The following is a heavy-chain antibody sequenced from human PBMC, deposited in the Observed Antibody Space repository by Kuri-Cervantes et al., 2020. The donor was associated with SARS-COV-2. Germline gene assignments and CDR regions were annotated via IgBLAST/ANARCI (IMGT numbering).Heavy chain of an antibody. CDR2: ISAYNGNT. CDR3: ATARSYSSGWYYFDY. J-gene: IGHJ4*02. D-gene: IGHD6-19*01. Sequence: ASVKVSCKASGYTFTSYGISWVRQAPGQGLEWMGWISAYNGNTNYAQKLQGRVTMTEDTSTDTAYMELSSLRSEDTAVYYCATARSYSSGWYYFDYWGQGTLVTVSS. CDR1: GYTFTSYG. V-gene: IGHV1-18*01.